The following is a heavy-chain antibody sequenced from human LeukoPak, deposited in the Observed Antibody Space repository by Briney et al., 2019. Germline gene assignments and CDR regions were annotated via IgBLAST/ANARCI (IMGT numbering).Heavy chain of an antibody. V-gene: IGHV3-23*01. D-gene: IGHD3-22*01. J-gene: IGHJ4*02. CDR1: GFTFSSYA. CDR2: ISGSGGST. Sequence: GGSLRLSCAASGFTFSSYAMSWVRQAPGKGLEWVSAISGSGGSTYYADSVKGRFTISRDNSKNTLYLQMNSLRAEDTAVYYCAKVMGYDSSGYINYWGQGTLVTVSS. CDR3: AKVMGYDSSGYINY.